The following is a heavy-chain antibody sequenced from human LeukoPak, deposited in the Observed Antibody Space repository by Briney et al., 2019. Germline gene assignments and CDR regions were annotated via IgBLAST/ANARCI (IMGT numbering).Heavy chain of an antibody. CDR2: IYYSGST. CDR3: ASPGIAAAGDFGAFDI. Sequence: PSETLSLTCTVSGGSISSYYWSWIRQPPGKGLEWIGYIYYSGSTNYNPSLKSRVTISVDTSKNQFSLKLSSVTAADTAVYYCASPGIAAAGDFGAFDIWGQGTMVTVSS. V-gene: IGHV4-59*01. D-gene: IGHD6-13*01. CDR1: GGSISSYY. J-gene: IGHJ3*02.